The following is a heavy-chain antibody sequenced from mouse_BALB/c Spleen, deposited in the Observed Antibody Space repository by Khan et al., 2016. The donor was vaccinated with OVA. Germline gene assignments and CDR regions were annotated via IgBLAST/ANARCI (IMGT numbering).Heavy chain of an antibody. CDR3: ARGGFYAMDY. CDR1: GFSLTTYG. CDR2: IWSDGIT. Sequence: QVQLKQSGPGLVAPSQSLSITCTVSGFSLTTYGVHWVRQPPGKGLEWLVVIWSDGITTYNSALKSRLSISKDNSKSKGCLKMNSLQTDDTAMYYCARGGFYAMDYWGQGTSVTVSS. V-gene: IGHV2-6*02. J-gene: IGHJ4*01.